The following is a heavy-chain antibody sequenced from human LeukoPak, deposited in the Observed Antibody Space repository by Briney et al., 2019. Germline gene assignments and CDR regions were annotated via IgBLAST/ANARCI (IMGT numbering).Heavy chain of an antibody. D-gene: IGHD2-2*01. J-gene: IGHJ6*02. V-gene: IGHV2-70*11. CDR2: IDWDDDK. CDR1: GFSLSTSGMC. CDR3: ARYCSSTSCYPYYYYGVDV. Sequence: KSGPTLVNPTQTLTLTCTFSGFSLSTSGMCVSWIRQPPGKALEWLARIDWDDDKYYSTSLKTRLTISKDTSKNQVVLTMTNMDPVDTATYYCARYCSSTSCYPYYYYGVDVWGQGTTVTVSS.